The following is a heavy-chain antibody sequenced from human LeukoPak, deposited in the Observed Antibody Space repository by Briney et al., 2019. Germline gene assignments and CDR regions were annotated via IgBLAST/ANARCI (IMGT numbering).Heavy chain of an antibody. CDR2: IYPGDSDT. V-gene: IGHV5-51*01. J-gene: IGHJ4*02. CDR1: GYSFTSYW. CDR3: ARDFAGYSSGWYGFGY. Sequence: NPGESLKISCRGSGYSFTSYWIGWVRQMPGKGLEWMGIIYPGDSDTRYSPSFQGQVTISADKSISTAYLQWSSLKASDTAMYYCARDFAGYSSGWYGFGYWGQGTLVTVSS. D-gene: IGHD6-19*01.